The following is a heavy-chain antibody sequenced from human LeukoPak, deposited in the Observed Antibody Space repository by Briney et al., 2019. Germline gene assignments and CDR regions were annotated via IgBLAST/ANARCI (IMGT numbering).Heavy chain of an antibody. J-gene: IGHJ6*03. Sequence: ASVKVSCKASGYTFTSYAMNWVRQAPGQGLEWMGWINTNTGNPTYAQGFTGRFVFSLDTSVSTAYLQISSLKAEDTAVYYCARDNGYSSSWYNFRYYYYYMDVWGKGTTVTVSS. CDR3: ARDNGYSSSWYNFRYYYYYMDV. CDR1: GYTFTSYA. CDR2: INTNTGNP. V-gene: IGHV7-4-1*02. D-gene: IGHD6-13*01.